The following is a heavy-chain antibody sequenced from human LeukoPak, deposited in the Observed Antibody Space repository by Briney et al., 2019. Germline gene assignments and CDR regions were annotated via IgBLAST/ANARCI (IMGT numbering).Heavy chain of an antibody. D-gene: IGHD3-10*01. CDR3: ARDRGGLSYGMDV. CDR2: IDWNGGNA. V-gene: IGHV3-20*01. CDR1: GLTFVGYG. Sequence: GGSLRLSCAASGLTFVGYGMSWVRQAPGKGLEWVSAIDWNGGNAGYADSVKGRFTISRDNAKNSLYLHLNSLRAEDTALYHCARDRGGLSYGMDVWGQGTTVTVSS. J-gene: IGHJ6*02.